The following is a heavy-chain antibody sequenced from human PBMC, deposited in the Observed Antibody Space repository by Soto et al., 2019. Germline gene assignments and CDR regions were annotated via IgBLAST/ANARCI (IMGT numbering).Heavy chain of an antibody. CDR1: GFTFSSYA. D-gene: IGHD1-20*01. V-gene: IGHV3-23*01. Sequence: GGSLILSCAASGFTFSSYAMSWVRQAPGKGLEWVSAISGSGGSTYYADSVKGRFTISRDNSKNTLYLQMNSLRAEDTAVYYCARGVTVGVTGPDYWGQGKLVTVSS. CDR3: ARGVTVGVTGPDY. CDR2: ISGSGGST. J-gene: IGHJ4*02.